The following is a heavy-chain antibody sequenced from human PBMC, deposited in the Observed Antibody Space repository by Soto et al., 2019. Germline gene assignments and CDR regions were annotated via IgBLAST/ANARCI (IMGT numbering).Heavy chain of an antibody. Sequence: ASVKVSCKASGYTFTSYYMHWVRQAPGQGLEWMGIINPSGGSTSYAQKFQGRVTMTRGTSTSTVYMELSSLRSEDTAVYYCARERRFSLYYYGMDVWGQGTTVTVSS. V-gene: IGHV1-46*01. CDR2: INPSGGST. D-gene: IGHD3-3*01. CDR1: GYTFTSYY. J-gene: IGHJ6*02. CDR3: ARERRFSLYYYGMDV.